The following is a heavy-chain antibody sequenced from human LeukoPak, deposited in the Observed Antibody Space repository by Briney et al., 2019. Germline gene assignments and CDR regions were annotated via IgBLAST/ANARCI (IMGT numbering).Heavy chain of an antibody. J-gene: IGHJ6*03. Sequence: GRSLRLSCAASGFTFSTYGMQWVRQAPGKGLEWVAVIWYDGSYTYYADSVKGRFTISRENSKNTVYLQINSVRTEHTAMYYCAKGTGRGYCYMDVWGKGTTVTVSS. CDR1: GFTFSTYG. CDR2: IWYDGSYT. CDR3: AKGTGRGYCYMDV. V-gene: IGHV3-33*06. D-gene: IGHD1-14*01.